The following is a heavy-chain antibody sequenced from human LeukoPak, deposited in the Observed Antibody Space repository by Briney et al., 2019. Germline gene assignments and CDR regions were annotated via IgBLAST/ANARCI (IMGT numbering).Heavy chain of an antibody. CDR1: GDTFTSYA. CDR2: ISAYNGNT. D-gene: IGHD6-19*01. CDR3: ARDLAGAYYSDY. V-gene: IGHV1-18*01. Sequence: ASVKVSCKASGDTFTSYAITWVRQAPGQGLEWMGWISAYNGNTNYAQKVQGRVTMTTDTSTSTAYMELRSLRSDDTAVYYCARDLAGAYYSDYWGQGTLVTVSS. J-gene: IGHJ4*02.